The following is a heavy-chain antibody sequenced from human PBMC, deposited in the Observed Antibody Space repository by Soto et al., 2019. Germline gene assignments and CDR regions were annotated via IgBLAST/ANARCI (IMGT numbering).Heavy chain of an antibody. Sequence: TSETLSLTCTVSGCSVSSGNHYWSWIRQPPGKGLEWIGYIYYSGSTSYNPSLKSRVTMSADMSNNQISLKLISMTAADTATYYCARIPSPWGQGTLVTVSS. CDR3: ARIPSP. CDR1: GCSVSSGNHY. V-gene: IGHV4-61*01. CDR2: IYYSGST. D-gene: IGHD2-21*01. J-gene: IGHJ5*02.